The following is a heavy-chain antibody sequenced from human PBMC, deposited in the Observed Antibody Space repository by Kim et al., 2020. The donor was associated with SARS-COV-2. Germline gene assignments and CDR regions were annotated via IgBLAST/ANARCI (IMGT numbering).Heavy chain of an antibody. J-gene: IGHJ4*02. CDR3: ARENPAFDY. Sequence: GWSLRLSCAASGFTFSSYGMHWVRQAPGKGLEWVAVISYDGSNKYYADSVKGRFTISRDNSKNTLYLQMNSLRAEDTAVYYCARENPAFDYWGEGTLVTVSS. CDR2: ISYDGSNK. V-gene: IGHV3-33*05. CDR1: GFTFSSYG.